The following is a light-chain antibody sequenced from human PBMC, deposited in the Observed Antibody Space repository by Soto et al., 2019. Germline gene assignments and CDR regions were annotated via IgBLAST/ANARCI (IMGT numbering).Light chain of an antibody. CDR1: QSVSSSY. J-gene: IGKJ1*01. CDR3: QQYGSSPTT. Sequence: EIVLTQSPGTLSLSPGERATLSCRASQSVSSSYLAWYQQKPGQAPRLLIYGASSRATGIPARFSGSGSGTDFTLTISRLETEDFAVYYCQQYGSSPTTFGQGTKVDIK. CDR2: GAS. V-gene: IGKV3-20*01.